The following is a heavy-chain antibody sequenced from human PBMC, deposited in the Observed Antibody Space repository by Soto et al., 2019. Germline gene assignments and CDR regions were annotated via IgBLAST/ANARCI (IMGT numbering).Heavy chain of an antibody. J-gene: IGHJ4*02. CDR3: AREKGVPDSSGWYVGGH. V-gene: IGHV1-69*13. CDR1: GGTFSSYA. D-gene: IGHD6-19*01. CDR2: IIPIFGTA. Sequence: ASVKVSCKASGGTFSSYAISWVRQAPGQGLERMGGIIPIFGTANYAQKFQGRVTITADESTSTAYMELSSLRSEDTAVYYCAREKGVPDSSGWYVGGHWGQGTLVTVSS.